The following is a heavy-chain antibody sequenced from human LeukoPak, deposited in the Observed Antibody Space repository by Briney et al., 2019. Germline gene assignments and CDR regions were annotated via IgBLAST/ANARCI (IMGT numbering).Heavy chain of an antibody. D-gene: IGHD3-22*01. CDR2: IYYSGST. CDR3: ARTSSGFQYYHYIDV. CDR1: GGPISNHY. Sequence: PSETLSLPCTVSGGPISNHYWNWIRLPPGKGLEWMGHIYYSGSTHYNPSLKRRVTISVDKSTNQSSLELTSGLAADTAVYYYARTSSGFQYYHYIDVWGKGTTVTVSS. J-gene: IGHJ6*03. V-gene: IGHV4-59*11.